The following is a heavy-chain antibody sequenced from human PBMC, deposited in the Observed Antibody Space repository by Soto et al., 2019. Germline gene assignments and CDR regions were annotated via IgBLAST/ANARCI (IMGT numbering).Heavy chain of an antibody. CDR1: GFTFSNAW. Sequence: GGSLRLSCAASGFTFSNAWMNWVRQAPGKGLEWVGRIKSKSDGGTTDYAAPAKDRFTLSRDDSKNTLYLQMNSLQTEDTAVYYCTTDLDFYDSSGGQINWGQGTLVTVSS. V-gene: IGHV3-15*07. D-gene: IGHD3-22*01. CDR3: TTDLDFYDSSGGQIN. CDR2: IKSKSDGGTT. J-gene: IGHJ4*02.